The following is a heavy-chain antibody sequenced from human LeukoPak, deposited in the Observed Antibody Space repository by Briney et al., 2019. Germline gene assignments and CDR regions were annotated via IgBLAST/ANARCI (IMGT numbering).Heavy chain of an antibody. J-gene: IGHJ4*02. V-gene: IGHV3-30*02. CDR3: AKISSSSSWYYDY. D-gene: IGHD6-13*01. Sequence: PGGSLRLSCAASGFTFSSYGMHWVRQAPGKGLEWVAFIRYDGSNKYYADSVKGRFTISRDNSKNTLYLQMNSLRAEDTAVYYCAKISSSSSWYYDYWGQGTLVTVSS. CDR1: GFTFSSYG. CDR2: IRYDGSNK.